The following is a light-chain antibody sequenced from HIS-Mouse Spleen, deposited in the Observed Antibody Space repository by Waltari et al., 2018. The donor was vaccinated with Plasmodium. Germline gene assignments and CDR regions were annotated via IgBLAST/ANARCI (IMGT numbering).Light chain of an antibody. CDR1: SSDVGSYNL. CDR2: EGS. V-gene: IGLV2-23*03. Sequence: QSALTQPASVSGSPGQSITISCTGTSSDVGSYNLVSGYQQHPGKAPKLMIYEGSKRPSGVSNRFPGAKSGNTASLTIAGLQAEDEADYYCCSYAGSSTFVFGGGTKLTVL. J-gene: IGLJ3*02. CDR3: CSYAGSSTFV.